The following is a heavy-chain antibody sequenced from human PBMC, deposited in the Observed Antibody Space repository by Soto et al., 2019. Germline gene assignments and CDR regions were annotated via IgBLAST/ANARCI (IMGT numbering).Heavy chain of an antibody. CDR2: ISSSSSYI. CDR3: SIGFVGGVAASNWCGP. J-gene: IGHJ5*02. CDR1: GLTFRSYS. V-gene: IGHV3-21*01. D-gene: IGHD2-15*01. Sequence: GGSLRLSCAPSGLTFRSYSMNWDRQAPGKGLEWVSSISSSSSYIYYADSVKGRFTISRDNAKNSLYLQMNSLRADDTAVYYCSIGFVGGVAASNWCGPWGQGTLVAVSS.